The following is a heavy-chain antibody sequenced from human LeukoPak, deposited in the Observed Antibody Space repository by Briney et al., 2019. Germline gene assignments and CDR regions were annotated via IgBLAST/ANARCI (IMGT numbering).Heavy chain of an antibody. V-gene: IGHV4-34*01. J-gene: IGHJ4*02. D-gene: IGHD6-13*01. CDR3: ARGQAIGSWYYYNTDXYYFDY. Sequence: SETLSLTCAVYGGSFSGYYWSWIRQPPGKGLEWIGEINHSGSTNYNPSLKSRVTISVDTSKNQFSLKLSSVTAADTAVYYCARGQAIGSWYYYNTDXYYFDYWGQGTLVTVSS. CDR1: GGSFSGYY. CDR2: INHSGST.